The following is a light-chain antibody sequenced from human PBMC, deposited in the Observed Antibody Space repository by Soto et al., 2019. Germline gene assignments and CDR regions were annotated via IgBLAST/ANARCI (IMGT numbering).Light chain of an antibody. J-gene: IGLJ1*01. V-gene: IGLV2-23*01. CDR3: CSYAGSSTYV. CDR1: SSDVGSYNL. Sequence: QSALTQPASVSGSPGQSITISCTGTSSDVGSYNLVSWYQHHPGKAPKLMVYEASERPSGVSNRFSGSKSGNTASLTISGLQAEDEADYYCCSYAGSSTYVFGTGPKLTVL. CDR2: EAS.